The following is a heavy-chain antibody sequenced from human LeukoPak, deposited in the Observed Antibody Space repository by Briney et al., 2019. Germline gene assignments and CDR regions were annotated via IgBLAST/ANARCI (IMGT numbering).Heavy chain of an antibody. Sequence: ASVKVSCKASGGTFSSYAISWVRQAPGQGLEWMGGIIPIFGTANYAQKFQGRVTITTDESTSTAYMELSSLRFEDTAVYYCARATSGWYWFDPWGQGTLVTVSS. V-gene: IGHV1-69*05. CDR3: ARATSGWYWFDP. D-gene: IGHD6-19*01. CDR2: IIPIFGTA. CDR1: GGTFSSYA. J-gene: IGHJ5*02.